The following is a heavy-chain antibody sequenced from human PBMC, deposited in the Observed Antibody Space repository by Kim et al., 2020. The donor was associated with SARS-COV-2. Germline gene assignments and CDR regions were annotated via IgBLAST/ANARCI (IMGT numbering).Heavy chain of an antibody. CDR3: ARQKTPGTAEN. CDR2: T. Sequence: TNYTPSVQGQVTISADKSISTAYLQWSSLKAADTAMYYCARQKTPGTAENWGQGTLVTVSS. V-gene: IGHV5-51*01. J-gene: IGHJ4*02. D-gene: IGHD1-1*01.